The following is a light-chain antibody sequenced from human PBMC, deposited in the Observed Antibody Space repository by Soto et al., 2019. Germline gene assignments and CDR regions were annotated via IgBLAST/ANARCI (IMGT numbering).Light chain of an antibody. J-gene: IGLJ2*01. CDR1: SGHSNYA. CDR3: QTWGTGIQV. CDR2: LNSDGSH. Sequence: QPVLTQSPSASASLGASVKLTCTLSSGHSNYAIAWHQQQPEKGPRYLMKLNSDGSHSKGDGIPDRFSGSSSGAERYLTISSRQSEDEADYYCQTWGTGIQVFGGGTKLTVL. V-gene: IGLV4-69*01.